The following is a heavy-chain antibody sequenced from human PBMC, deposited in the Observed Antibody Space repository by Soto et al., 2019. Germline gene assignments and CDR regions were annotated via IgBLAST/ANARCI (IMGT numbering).Heavy chain of an antibody. CDR2: IYYSGST. J-gene: IGHJ4*02. V-gene: IGHV4-59*01. CDR3: ARWWLGDSSGWYDY. D-gene: IGHD6-19*01. Sequence: QVQLQESGPGPVKPSETLSLTCTVSGGSISSYYWSWIRQPPGKGLEWIGYIYYSGSTNYNPSLKSRVTISVDTSKNQFSLKLSSVTAADTAVYYCARWWLGDSSGWYDYWGQGTLVTVSS. CDR1: GGSISSYY.